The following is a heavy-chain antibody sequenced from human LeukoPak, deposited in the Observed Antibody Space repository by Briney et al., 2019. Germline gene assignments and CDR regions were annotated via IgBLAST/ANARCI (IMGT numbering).Heavy chain of an antibody. D-gene: IGHD2-8*01. CDR1: YDSITPYY. V-gene: IGHV4-34*01. CDR3: ARDRGYCTNGVCYELSPPTHFDY. CDR2: INHSGST. Sequence: SETLSLTCSVSYDSITPYYWSCIRQPAGKGLEWIGEINHSGSTNYNPSLKSRVTISVDTSKNQFSLKLSSVTAADTAVYYCARDRGYCTNGVCYELSPPTHFDYWGQGTLVTVSS. J-gene: IGHJ4*02.